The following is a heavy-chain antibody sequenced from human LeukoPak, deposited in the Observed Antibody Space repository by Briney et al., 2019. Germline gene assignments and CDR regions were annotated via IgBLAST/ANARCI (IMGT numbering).Heavy chain of an antibody. Sequence: PGESLKISCKGSGYSFTSYWISWVRQMPGKGLEWMGRIDPSDSYTNYSPSFQGHVTIPVDKSISTAYLQWSSLKASDTAMYYCARRLQRHFDYWGQGTLVTVSS. CDR2: IDPSDSYT. J-gene: IGHJ4*02. V-gene: IGHV5-10-1*01. D-gene: IGHD2-15*01. CDR1: GYSFTSYW. CDR3: ARRLQRHFDY.